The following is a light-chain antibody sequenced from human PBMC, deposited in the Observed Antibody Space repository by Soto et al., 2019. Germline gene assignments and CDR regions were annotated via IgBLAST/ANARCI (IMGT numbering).Light chain of an antibody. CDR3: QVWDSSSDHYV. J-gene: IGLJ1*01. Sequence: SYELTQPPSVSVAPGKTARITCGGNNIGIKSVHWYQQKPGQAPVLVIYYDSDRPSGIPERFSGFNSGNTATLTISRVEAGDEADYYCQVWDSSSDHYVFGTGTKLTVL. V-gene: IGLV3-21*04. CDR2: YDS. CDR1: NIGIKS.